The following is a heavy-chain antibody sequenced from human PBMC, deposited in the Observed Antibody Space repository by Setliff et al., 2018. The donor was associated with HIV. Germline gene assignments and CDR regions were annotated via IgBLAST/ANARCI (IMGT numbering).Heavy chain of an antibody. V-gene: IGHV4-4*02. CDR2: IYHSGTT. CDR3: ASHPLGY. Sequence: WGLSHPGKGLEWIGEIYHSGTTHYNPSLKSRVSISVDNSKDQFSLRLTSLTAADTAIYYCASHPLGYWGQGTLVTVSS. J-gene: IGHJ4*02.